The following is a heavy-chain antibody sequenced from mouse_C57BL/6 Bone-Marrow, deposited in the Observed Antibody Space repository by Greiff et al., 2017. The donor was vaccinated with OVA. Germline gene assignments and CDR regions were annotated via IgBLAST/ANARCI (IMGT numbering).Heavy chain of an antibody. CDR1: GYTFTSYT. J-gene: IGHJ1*03. CDR2: INPSSGYT. CDR3: AREGYRGYGDVDV. V-gene: IGHV1-4*01. Sequence: QVQLQQSGAELARPGASVKMSCKASGYTFTSYTMHWVKQRPGQGLEWIGYINPSSGYTKYNQKFKDKATLTADKSSSTAYMQLSSLTSEDSAVYYCAREGYRGYGDVDVWGTGTTVTVSS. D-gene: IGHD2-12*01.